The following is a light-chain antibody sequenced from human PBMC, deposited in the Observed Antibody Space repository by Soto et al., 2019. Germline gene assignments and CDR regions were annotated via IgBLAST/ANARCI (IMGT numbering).Light chain of an antibody. J-gene: IGLJ2*01. CDR2: EVS. Sequence: QSALTQPPSASGSPGQSVTISCTGMSSDVGGYNYVSWYQQHPGKAPKLMIYEVSKRPSGVPDRFSGSKSGNTASLTVSGLQAEDEADYYCSSYAGANSVVFGGGTKPTVL. CDR3: SSYAGANSVV. V-gene: IGLV2-8*01. CDR1: SSDVGGYNY.